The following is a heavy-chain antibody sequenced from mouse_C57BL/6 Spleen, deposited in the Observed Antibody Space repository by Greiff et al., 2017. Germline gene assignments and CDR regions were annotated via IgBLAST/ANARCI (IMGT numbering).Heavy chain of an antibody. D-gene: IGHD1-1*01. Sequence: EVTLVESEGGLVQPGSSMKLSCTASGFTFSDYYMAWVRQVPEKGLEWVANINYDGSSTYYLDSLKGRFIISRDNAKNILYLQMSSLKSEDAATYYCARAGSSFYAMDYWGQGTSVTVSS. J-gene: IGHJ4*01. CDR3: ARAGSSFYAMDY. V-gene: IGHV5-16*01. CDR1: GFTFSDYY. CDR2: INYDGSST.